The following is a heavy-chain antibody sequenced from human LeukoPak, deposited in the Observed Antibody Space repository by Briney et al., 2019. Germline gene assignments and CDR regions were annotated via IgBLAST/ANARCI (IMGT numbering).Heavy chain of an antibody. CDR1: GGTFSSYA. V-gene: IGHV1-69*13. CDR2: IIPIFGTA. J-gene: IGHJ1*01. D-gene: IGHD3-22*01. Sequence: SVKVSCKASGGTFSSYAISWVRQAPGQGLEWMGVIIPIFGTANYAQKFQGRVTITADEYTSTAYMELSSLRSEDTAVYYCARDLGYYYDSSGEYFQHWGQGTLVTVSS. CDR3: ARDLGYYYDSSGEYFQH.